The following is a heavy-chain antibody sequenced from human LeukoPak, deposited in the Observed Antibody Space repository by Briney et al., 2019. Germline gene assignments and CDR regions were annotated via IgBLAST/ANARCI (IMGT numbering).Heavy chain of an antibody. Sequence: ASVKVSCKASGYTFTGYYMHWVRQAPGQGLEWMGWISAYNGNTNYAQKFQGRVTMTTDTSTSTAYMELKSLRFDDTAVYYCARGYSSNWLQFDPWGQGTLVTVSS. J-gene: IGHJ5*02. D-gene: IGHD6-13*01. CDR3: ARGYSSNWLQFDP. V-gene: IGHV1-18*04. CDR2: ISAYNGNT. CDR1: GYTFTGYY.